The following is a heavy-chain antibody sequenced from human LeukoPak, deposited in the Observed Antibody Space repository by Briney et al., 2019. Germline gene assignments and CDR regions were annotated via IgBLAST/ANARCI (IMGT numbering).Heavy chain of an antibody. D-gene: IGHD6-19*01. CDR1: GGSISSYY. Sequence: SETLSLTCTVSGGSISSYYWSWIRQPPGKGLEWIGYMYYSGSTNYNPSLKSRVTISVDMSKNQVSLKLSSVTAADTAVYYCARDSGIAVFRYYYMDVWGKGTTVTVSS. J-gene: IGHJ6*03. V-gene: IGHV4-59*01. CDR3: ARDSGIAVFRYYYMDV. CDR2: MYYSGST.